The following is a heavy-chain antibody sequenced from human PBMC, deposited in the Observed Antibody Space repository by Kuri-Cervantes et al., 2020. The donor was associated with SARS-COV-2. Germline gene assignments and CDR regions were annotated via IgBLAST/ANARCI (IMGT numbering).Heavy chain of an antibody. CDR2: ISYDGYNK. D-gene: IGHD2-2*01. Sequence: GESLKISCTASGFAFINYGMNWVRQAPGKGLEWVAVISYDGYNKYYADSVKGRFTIARDNSKNTIYLQMNNLRPEDTAVYYCAVPVVPAAMFENWFDPWGQGTLVTVSS. J-gene: IGHJ5*02. CDR1: GFAFINYG. V-gene: IGHV3-30*03. CDR3: AVPVVPAAMFENWFDP.